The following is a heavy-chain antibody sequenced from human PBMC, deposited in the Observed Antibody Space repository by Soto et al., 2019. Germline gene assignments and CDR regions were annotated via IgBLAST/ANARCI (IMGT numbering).Heavy chain of an antibody. CDR2: IYSGGST. CDR1: GFTVSSNY. V-gene: IGHV3-66*01. Sequence: PGGSLRLSCAASGFTVSSNYMSWVRQAPGKGLEWVSVIYSGGSTYYADSVKGRFTISRDNSKNTLYLQMNSLRAEDTAVYYCARAKYDFWSGLPLWGQGTLVTVSS. J-gene: IGHJ4*02. CDR3: ARAKYDFWSGLPL. D-gene: IGHD3-3*01.